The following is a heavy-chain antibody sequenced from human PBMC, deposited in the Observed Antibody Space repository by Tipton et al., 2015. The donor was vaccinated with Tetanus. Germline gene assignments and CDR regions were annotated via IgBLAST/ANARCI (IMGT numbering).Heavy chain of an antibody. D-gene: IGHD2-15*01. V-gene: IGHV3-23*01. CDR2: ITGSGDKT. J-gene: IGHJ4*02. CDR1: GFTFSNYA. CDR3: AREADCSGGSCFSGDFDN. Sequence: SLRLSCAASGFTFSNYAMIWVRQAPGKGLEWLSAITGSGDKTFYADSVKGRFTISRDNSENTLYLQMNSLRAEDTAVYYCAREADCSGGSCFSGDFDNWGQGTQVTVSS.